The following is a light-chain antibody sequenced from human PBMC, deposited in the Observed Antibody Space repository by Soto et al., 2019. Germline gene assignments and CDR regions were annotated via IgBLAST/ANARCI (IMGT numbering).Light chain of an antibody. Sequence: QSVLTQPASVSGSPGQSITISCTGTSSDVGGFNYVSWYQQHPGKAPKVMIYEVSNRPSGVSDRFSGSKSVNTASLTISGLQAEDEADYYCPSYTSSDLRVFGGGTKVTVL. V-gene: IGLV2-14*01. CDR1: SSDVGGFNY. CDR3: PSYTSSDLRV. CDR2: EVS. J-gene: IGLJ3*02.